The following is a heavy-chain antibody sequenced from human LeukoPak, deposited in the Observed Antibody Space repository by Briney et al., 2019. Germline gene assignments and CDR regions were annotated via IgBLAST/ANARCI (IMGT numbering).Heavy chain of an antibody. V-gene: IGHV3-30*04. Sequence: PGRSLRLSCVPSTFTFSNSVMHWVRQAPGKGLEWVSGISIDGNGKYYADSVRGRITISRDNSKNTLYLEMNSLSAEDTAAYYCAKEVRTSGRAGIFGYWGQGTLVTVSS. D-gene: IGHD2-2*01. CDR2: ISIDGNGK. CDR3: AKEVRTSGRAGIFGY. J-gene: IGHJ4*02. CDR1: TFTFSNSV.